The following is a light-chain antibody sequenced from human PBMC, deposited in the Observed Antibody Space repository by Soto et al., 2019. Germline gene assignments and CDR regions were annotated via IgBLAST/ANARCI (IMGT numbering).Light chain of an antibody. CDR1: SSDIGGYDY. V-gene: IGLV2-14*01. Sequence: QSALTQPASVSGYPGQSITISCTGTSSDIGGYDYVSWYQQHPGKAPKLMIYEVSNRPSRVSNRFSGSKSGNTASLTISGLQTEDEADYYCSSYTTTVALVFGGGTKVTVL. J-gene: IGLJ2*01. CDR3: SSYTTTVALV. CDR2: EVS.